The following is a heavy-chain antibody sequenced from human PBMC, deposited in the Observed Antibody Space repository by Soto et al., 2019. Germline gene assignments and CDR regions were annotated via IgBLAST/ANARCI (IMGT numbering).Heavy chain of an antibody. J-gene: IGHJ4*02. V-gene: IGHV3-30*18. CDR2: ISYDGSNK. CDR3: AKDIVLLWFNPALGY. CDR1: GFTFSSYG. Sequence: LRLSCAASGFTFSSYGMHWVRQAPGKGLEWVAVISYDGSNKYYADSVKGRFTISRDNSKNTLYLQMNSLRAEDTAVYYCAKDIVLLWFNPALGYWGQGTLVTVSS. D-gene: IGHD3-10*01.